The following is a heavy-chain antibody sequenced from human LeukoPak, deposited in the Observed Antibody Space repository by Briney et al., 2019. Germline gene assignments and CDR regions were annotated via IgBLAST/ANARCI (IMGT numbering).Heavy chain of an antibody. D-gene: IGHD1-26*01. J-gene: IGHJ6*02. CDR3: AKNSGSYYYGMDV. V-gene: IGHV3-30*18. CDR2: ISYDGSNK. Sequence: GGSPRLSCAASGFTFSSYGMHWVRQAPGKGLEWVAVISYDGSNKYYADSVKGRFTISRDNSKNTLYLQMNSLRAEDTAVYYCAKNSGSYYYGMDVWGQGTTVTVSS. CDR1: GFTFSSYG.